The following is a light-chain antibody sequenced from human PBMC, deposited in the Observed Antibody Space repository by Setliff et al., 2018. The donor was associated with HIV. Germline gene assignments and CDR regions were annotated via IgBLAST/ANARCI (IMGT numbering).Light chain of an antibody. V-gene: IGLV2-11*01. CDR1: TSDVGNYDF. Sequence: QSALAQPRSVSGSPGQSVTISCTGTTSDVGNYDFVSWYQHHPGKAHKLMIYDVNKRPSGVPDRFSGSKSGNTASLTISGLQAEDEADFYCCSYAGSHTFVFGTGTKVTVL. CDR2: DVN. J-gene: IGLJ1*01. CDR3: CSYAGSHTFV.